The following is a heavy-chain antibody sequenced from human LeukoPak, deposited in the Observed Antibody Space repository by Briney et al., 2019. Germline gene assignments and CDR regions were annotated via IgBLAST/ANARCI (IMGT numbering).Heavy chain of an antibody. CDR2: ISSSGTTI. CDR3: ARDWSGSRDY. D-gene: IGHD1-26*01. V-gene: IGHV3-11*01. J-gene: IGHJ4*02. Sequence: PGGSLRLSCAASGFTFSDYYMTWIRQTPGKGLEWISYISSSGTTISYADSVKGRFTISRDNAKNSLYLQMDSLRAEDTAVYYCARDWSGSRDYWGQGTLVTVSS. CDR1: GFTFSDYY.